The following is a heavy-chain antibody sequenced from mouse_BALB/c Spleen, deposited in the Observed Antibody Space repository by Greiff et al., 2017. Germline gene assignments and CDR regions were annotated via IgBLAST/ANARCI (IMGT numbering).Heavy chain of an antibody. CDR3: ARQDYYGSSYYFDY. J-gene: IGHJ2*01. CDR1: GYSFTGYY. Sequence: LVKPGASVKISCKASGYSFTGYYMHWVKQSHGKSLEWIGYISCYNGATSYNQKFKGKATFTVDTSSSTAYMQFNSLTSEDSAVYYCARQDYYGSSYYFDYWGQGTTLTVSS. V-gene: IGHV1S34*01. CDR2: ISCYNGAT. D-gene: IGHD1-1*01.